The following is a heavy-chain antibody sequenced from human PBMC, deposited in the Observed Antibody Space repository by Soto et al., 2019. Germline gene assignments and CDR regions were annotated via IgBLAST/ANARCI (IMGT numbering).Heavy chain of an antibody. CDR2: IYHTGST. CDR1: GGSISSTNL. J-gene: IGHJ4*01. CDR3: ARSPSSISTGGIDF. Sequence: SETLSLTCAFSGGSISSTNLWTWVRQPPGKGLEWIGEIYHTGSTTFNPSLKSRVTISVDKSKNHFSLKVSSVTAADTAVYFCARSPSSISTGGIDFWGQGSLVT. D-gene: IGHD2-2*01. V-gene: IGHV4-4*02.